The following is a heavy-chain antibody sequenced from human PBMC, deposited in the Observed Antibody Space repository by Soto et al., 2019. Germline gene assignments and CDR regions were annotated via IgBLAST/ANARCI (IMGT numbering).Heavy chain of an antibody. V-gene: IGHV2-5*02. CDR3: AHGGLGSYYYYGMDV. Sequence: QITLKESGPTLVKPTQTLTLTCTFSGISLSTSGVGVGWIHQPPGKTLEWLALIYWDDDKRYSPSLKSRLTITKDTSKNQVVLTMTNIAPVDTATYSCAHGGLGSYYYYGMDVWGRGTTVTVSS. CDR2: IYWDDDK. CDR1: GISLSTSGVG. J-gene: IGHJ6*02.